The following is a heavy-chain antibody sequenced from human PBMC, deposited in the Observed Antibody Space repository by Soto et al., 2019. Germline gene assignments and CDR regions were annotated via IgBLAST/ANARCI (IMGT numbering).Heavy chain of an antibody. CDR2: ISGSGGST. D-gene: IGHD4-4*01. CDR3: ANSPYSKASRYYFDY. CDR1: GFTFSIYA. Sequence: GGSLRLSCAASGFTFSIYAMRWVRHAPGKGLEWVSAISGSGGSTYYADSVKGRFTISRDNSKNTLYLQMNSLRAEDTAVYYCANSPYSKASRYYFDYWGQGTLVTVSS. J-gene: IGHJ4*02. V-gene: IGHV3-23*01.